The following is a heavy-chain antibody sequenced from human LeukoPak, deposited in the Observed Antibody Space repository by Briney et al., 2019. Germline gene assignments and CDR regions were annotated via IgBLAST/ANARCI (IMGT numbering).Heavy chain of an antibody. CDR1: GFTFSSYS. V-gene: IGHV3-15*01. CDR3: TTLDMATITSDY. Sequence: GGSLRLSCAASGFTFSSYSMNWVRQAPGKGLEWVGRIKGKVDGGTTDYAAPVQGRFTISRDDSKNTLYLQMNSLKTEDTALYYCTTLDMATITSDYWGQGTLVTVSS. CDR2: IKGKVDGGTT. J-gene: IGHJ4*02. D-gene: IGHD5-24*01.